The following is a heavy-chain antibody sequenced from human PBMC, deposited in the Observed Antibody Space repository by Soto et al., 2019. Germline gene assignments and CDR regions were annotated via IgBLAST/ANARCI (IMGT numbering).Heavy chain of an antibody. Sequence: VKLVESGGGLVKPGGSLRLSCAASGFTFTNAWMNWVRQAPGEGLEWVGRIKSKTDGGTTDYAAPVKGRFIITRDNSKDNLYLQMNSLRAEDTAVYYCPTQFTITQLDDYFDLWGQGTLVTVSS. CDR3: PTQFTITQLDDYFDL. CDR1: GFTFTNAW. J-gene: IGHJ4*02. CDR2: IKSKTDGGTT. D-gene: IGHD5-12*01. V-gene: IGHV3-15*07.